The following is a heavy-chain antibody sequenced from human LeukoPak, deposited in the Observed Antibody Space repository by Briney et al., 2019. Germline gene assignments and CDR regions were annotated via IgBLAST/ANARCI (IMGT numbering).Heavy chain of an antibody. CDR1: GYPFSHYN. Sequence: GVPLRLSCGASGYPFSHYNMNWVRQAPGKGLEWVASISTSSSFILHSASVKGRFSISRDNAKNSLYLQVSSLTTGETAVYYCARVVGDTGYYFDPWGQGTLVTVSS. J-gene: IGHJ4*02. V-gene: IGHV3-21*01. D-gene: IGHD2-21*01. CDR3: ARVVGDTGYYFDP. CDR2: ISTSSSFI.